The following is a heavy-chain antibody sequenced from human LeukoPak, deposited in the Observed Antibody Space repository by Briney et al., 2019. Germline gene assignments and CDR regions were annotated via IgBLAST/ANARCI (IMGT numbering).Heavy chain of an antibody. V-gene: IGHV3-30*18. CDR2: ISYDGSNK. D-gene: IGHD6-13*01. Sequence: PGRSLRLSCAASGFTFSSYGMHWVRQAPGKGLEWVAVISYDGSNKYYADSVKGRFTISRDNSKNTLYLQMNSLGAEDTAVYYCAKDYARSSSWLDYWGQGTLVTVSS. CDR1: GFTFSSYG. CDR3: AKDYARSSSWLDY. J-gene: IGHJ4*02.